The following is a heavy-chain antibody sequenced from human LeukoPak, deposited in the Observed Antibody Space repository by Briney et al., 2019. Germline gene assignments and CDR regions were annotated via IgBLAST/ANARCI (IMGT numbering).Heavy chain of an antibody. CDR2: IHYTGST. CDR1: GGSINSYY. CDR3: ARSPLGWLRTYYYYYYYMDV. D-gene: IGHD5-12*01. Sequence: SETLSLTCTVSGGSINSYYWSWIRQPPGKGLECIGYIHYTGSTNYNPSLKSRVTISVDTSKNQFSLKLSSVTAADTAVYYCARSPLGWLRTYYYYYYYMDVWGKGTTVTVSS. J-gene: IGHJ6*03. V-gene: IGHV4-59*01.